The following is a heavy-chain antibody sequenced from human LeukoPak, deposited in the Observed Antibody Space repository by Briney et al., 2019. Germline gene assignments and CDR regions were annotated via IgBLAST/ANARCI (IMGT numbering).Heavy chain of an antibody. CDR2: INHSGST. V-gene: IGHV4-34*01. D-gene: IGHD5-18*01. J-gene: IGHJ5*02. CDR1: GFTFSSYT. CDR3: ARTWIQLWSRGNWFDP. Sequence: PGGSLRLSCAASGFTFSSYTMHWVRQPPGKGLEWIGEINHSGSTNYNPSLKSRVTISVDTSKNQFSLKLSSVTAADTAVYYCARTWIQLWSRGNWFDPWGQGTLVTVSS.